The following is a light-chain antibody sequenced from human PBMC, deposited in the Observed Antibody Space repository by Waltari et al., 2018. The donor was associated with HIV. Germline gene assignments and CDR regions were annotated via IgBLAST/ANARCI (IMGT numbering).Light chain of an antibody. CDR2: INN. V-gene: IGLV1-44*01. CDR1: NSHIGSNL. Sequence: QSVLTQPPSASGTPGQRVTTSCSGSNSHIGSNLVNWYPHLPGRAPKPLIYINNQRPSGVPDRFSGSKSGTSASLAISGLQSEDEADYYCAVWDDSLNGPVFGGGTKLTVL. CDR3: AVWDDSLNGPV. J-gene: IGLJ3*02.